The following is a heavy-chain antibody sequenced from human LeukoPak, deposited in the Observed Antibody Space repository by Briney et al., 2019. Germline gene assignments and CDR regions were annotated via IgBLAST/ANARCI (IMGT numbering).Heavy chain of an antibody. Sequence: PGGSLRLSCAASGFIFSNYWMAWVRQGPGEGPEWGADINQRGSEKYYVDSVRGRFTISRDNAKNSLDLQMNSLRVEDTAIYYCPRLVVPPGNRGWYYEHWGQGTLVSVSS. CDR3: PRLVVPPGNRGWYYEH. J-gene: IGHJ4*02. V-gene: IGHV3-7*03. D-gene: IGHD2-2*01. CDR1: GFIFSNYW. CDR2: INQRGSEK.